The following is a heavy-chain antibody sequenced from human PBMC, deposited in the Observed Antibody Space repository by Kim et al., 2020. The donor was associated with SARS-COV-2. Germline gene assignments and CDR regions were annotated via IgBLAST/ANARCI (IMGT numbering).Heavy chain of an antibody. J-gene: IGHJ6*03. D-gene: IGHD3-3*01. Sequence: ASVKVSCKASGYTFTSYDINWVRQATGQGLEWMGWMNPNSGNTGYAQKFQGRVTMTRNTSISTAYMELSSLRSEDTAVYYCARGPWGGRLRFLEWLTSNYYMDVWGKGTTVTVSS. CDR1: GYTFTSYD. CDR2: MNPNSGNT. V-gene: IGHV1-8*01. CDR3: ARGPWGGRLRFLEWLTSNYYMDV.